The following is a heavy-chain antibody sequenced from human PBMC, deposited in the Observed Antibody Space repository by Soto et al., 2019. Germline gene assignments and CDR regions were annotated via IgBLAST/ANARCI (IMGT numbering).Heavy chain of an antibody. J-gene: IGHJ1*01. CDR1: GFTFSSYA. CDR2: ISGSGGST. V-gene: IGHV3-23*01. D-gene: IGHD3-22*01. Sequence: GGSLRLSCAASGFTFSSYAMSWVRQAPGKGLEWVSAISGSGGSTYYADSVKGRFTISRDNSKNTLYLQMNSLRAEDTAVYYCAKDLPLRTTRGGYYYDSSGYFEYFQHWGQGTLVTVSS. CDR3: AKDLPLRTTRGGYYYDSSGYFEYFQH.